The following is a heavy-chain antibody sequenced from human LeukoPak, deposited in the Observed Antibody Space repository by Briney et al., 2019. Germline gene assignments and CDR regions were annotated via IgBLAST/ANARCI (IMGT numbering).Heavy chain of an antibody. J-gene: IGHJ4*02. Sequence: PSETLSLTCTVSGGSISSSSYYWSWIRQPPGKGLEWIGEINHSGSTNYNPSLKSRVTISVDTSKNQFSLKLRSVTAADTAVCYCAREPSSTVVATADYWGQGTLVTVSS. CDR1: GGSISSSSYY. CDR2: INHSGST. CDR3: AREPSSTVVATADY. D-gene: IGHD4-23*01. V-gene: IGHV4-39*07.